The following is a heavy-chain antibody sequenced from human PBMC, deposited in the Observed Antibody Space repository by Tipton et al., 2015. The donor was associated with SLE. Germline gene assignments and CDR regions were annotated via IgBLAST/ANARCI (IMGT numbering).Heavy chain of an antibody. CDR3: ARAPAPSGYIFDF. CDR2: IYHSDYT. Sequence: TLSLTCSVSGGSITSYYWSWIRQPPGKGLEWIGHIYHSDYTSYNPSLKGRATISVDTSKKQFSLKLTSVTAADTAVYYCARAPAPSGYIFDFWGQGALVTVSS. J-gene: IGHJ4*02. D-gene: IGHD5-12*01. V-gene: IGHV4-59*01. CDR1: GGSITSYY.